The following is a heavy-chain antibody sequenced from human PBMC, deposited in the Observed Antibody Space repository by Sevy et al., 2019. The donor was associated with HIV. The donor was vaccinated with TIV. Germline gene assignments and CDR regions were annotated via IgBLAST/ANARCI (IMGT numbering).Heavy chain of an antibody. V-gene: IGHV3-23*01. CDR1: GFTFSKYS. CDR2: LSFGCGEI. J-gene: IGHJ4*02. CDR3: ASGGCTKPHDY. Sequence: GGSLRLSCAASGFTFSKYSMSWVHQPPGKGLEWVSTLSFGCGEINYADSVKGRFTISRDNSKSSVYLQMNNLRPEDTAVYYCASGGCTKPHDYWGQGTLVTVSS. D-gene: IGHD2-8*01.